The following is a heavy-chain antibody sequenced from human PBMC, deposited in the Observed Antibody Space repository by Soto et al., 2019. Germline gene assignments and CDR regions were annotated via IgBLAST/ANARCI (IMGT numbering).Heavy chain of an antibody. CDR3: ASDIWSGDYKWFDS. J-gene: IGHJ5*01. CDR1: SVTINVHG. D-gene: IGHD3-3*01. V-gene: IGHV3-30*03. CDR2: ITNDASVQ. Sequence: QVQLVESGGGVVQPGGSLRLSCTSSSVTINVHGIQWVRQATAKGLEWVAFITNDASVQYYAESVKGRFTISRDHSKNTVDLQMSSLRSEEIAVYYSASDIWSGDYKWFDSWGPGTLVTVSS.